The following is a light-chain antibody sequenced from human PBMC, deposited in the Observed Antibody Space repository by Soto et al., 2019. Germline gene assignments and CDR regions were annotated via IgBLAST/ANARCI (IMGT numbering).Light chain of an antibody. J-gene: IGKJ2*01. Sequence: DIVMTQSPATLSVSLGDRATLSCRASQSVSSNLAWYQLKPGQAPRLLLYGASTRATGIPARFSGSGSGTEFTLTISSLQSEDFAIYYCQQYNKWPPVTFGQGTKLEIK. V-gene: IGKV3-15*01. CDR1: QSVSSN. CDR2: GAS. CDR3: QQYNKWPPVT.